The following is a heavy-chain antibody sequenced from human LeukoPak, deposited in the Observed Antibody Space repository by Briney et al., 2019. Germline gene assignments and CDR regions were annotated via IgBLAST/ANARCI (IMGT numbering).Heavy chain of an antibody. Sequence: ASVKVSCKASGGTFSSYAISWVRQAPGQGLEWMGGIIPIFGTANYAQKFQGRVTITADESTSTAYMELSSLRSEDTAVYYCARDLRFDYDFWSGYLNWFDPWGQGTLVTVSS. CDR1: GGTFSSYA. CDR3: ARDLRFDYDFWSGYLNWFDP. CDR2: IIPIFGTA. V-gene: IGHV1-69*01. J-gene: IGHJ5*02. D-gene: IGHD3-3*01.